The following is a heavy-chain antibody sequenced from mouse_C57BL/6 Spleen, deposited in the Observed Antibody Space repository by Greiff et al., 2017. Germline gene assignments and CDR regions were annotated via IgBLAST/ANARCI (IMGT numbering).Heavy chain of an antibody. CDR1: GYSITSGYD. CDR2: ISYSGST. D-gene: IGHD1-1*01. CDR3: ARSLYYGTGYFDV. J-gene: IGHJ1*03. Sequence: EVQLQQSGPGMVKPSQSLSLTCTVTGYSITSGYDWHWIRHFPGNKLEWMGYISYSGSTNYNPSLKSRISITHDTSKNHFFLKLNSVTTEDTATYYCARSLYYGTGYFDVWGTGTTVTVSS. V-gene: IGHV3-1*01.